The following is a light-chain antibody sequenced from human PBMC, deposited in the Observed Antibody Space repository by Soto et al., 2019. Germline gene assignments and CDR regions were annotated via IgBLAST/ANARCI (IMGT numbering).Light chain of an antibody. CDR3: CSYAGTYTPWV. CDR2: DVS. V-gene: IGLV2-11*01. J-gene: IGLJ3*02. Sequence: QSALTQPRSVSGSPGQSVTISCTGTSSDVGGYNYVSWYQQHPGEAPKVMIYDVSKRPSGVPDRFSGSKSGNTASLTISGLQAEDEADYYCCSYAGTYTPWVFGGGTKLTVL. CDR1: SSDVGGYNY.